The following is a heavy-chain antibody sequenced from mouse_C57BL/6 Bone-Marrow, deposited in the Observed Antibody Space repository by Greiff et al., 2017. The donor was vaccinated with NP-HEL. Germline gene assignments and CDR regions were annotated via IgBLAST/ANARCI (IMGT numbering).Heavy chain of an antibody. Sequence: QVQLKESGPELVKPGASVKISCKASGYTFTDYYINWVKQRPGQGLEWIGWIFPGSGSTYYNEKFKGKATLTVDKSSSTAYMLLSSLTSEDSAVYFCARRWAYYSNYVPAMDYWGQGTSVTVSS. CDR1: GYTFTDYY. D-gene: IGHD2-5*01. J-gene: IGHJ4*01. CDR3: ARRWAYYSNYVPAMDY. CDR2: IFPGSGST. V-gene: IGHV1-75*01.